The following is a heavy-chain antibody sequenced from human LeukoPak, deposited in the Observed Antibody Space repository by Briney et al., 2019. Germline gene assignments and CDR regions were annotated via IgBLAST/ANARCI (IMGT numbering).Heavy chain of an antibody. CDR1: GFSFNSYT. D-gene: IGHD2/OR15-2a*01. V-gene: IGHV3-21*06. J-gene: IGHJ6*02. CDR3: VRDVSRRIGMDV. CDR2: ISPGVCGYT. Sequence: GGALRLSCLSSGFSFNSYTMNWVREAAGKGLEWVSTISPGVCGYTWYAETVRGRFTISRDNPENSLYLQMDSLRADDTAVYYCVRDVSRRIGMDVWGQGTTVTVSS.